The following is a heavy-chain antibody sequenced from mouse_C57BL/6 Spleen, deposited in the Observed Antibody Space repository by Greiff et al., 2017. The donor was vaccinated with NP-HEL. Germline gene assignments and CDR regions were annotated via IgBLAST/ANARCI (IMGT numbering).Heavy chain of an antibody. J-gene: IGHJ1*03. CDR1: GYTFTDYY. Sequence: EVQLQQSGPELVKPGASVKISCKASGYTFTDYYMNWVKQSHGKSLEWIGDINPNNGGTSYNQKFKGKATLTVDKSSSTAYMELRSLTSEDSAVYYCARYYYGRYWYFDVWGTGTTVTVSS. CDR3: ARYYYGRYWYFDV. CDR2: INPNNGGT. V-gene: IGHV1-26*01. D-gene: IGHD1-1*01.